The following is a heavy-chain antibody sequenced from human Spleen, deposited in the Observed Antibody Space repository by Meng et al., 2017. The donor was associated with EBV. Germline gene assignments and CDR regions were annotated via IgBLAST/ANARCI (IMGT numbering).Heavy chain of an antibody. J-gene: IGHJ4*02. CDR3: ARVRSLMITSGGFPY. Sequence: QVQLVESGGGVVQPGGSLRLSCVASGFSFGGYGLHWVRQAPGKGLEWVSFISHDGRNNGYAESVKGRFAISRDKSKSTMYLQMNNLRPEDTAVYYCARVRSLMITSGGFPYWGQGTLVTVSS. D-gene: IGHD3-16*01. V-gene: IGHV3-30*01. CDR1: GFSFGGYG. CDR2: ISHDGRNN.